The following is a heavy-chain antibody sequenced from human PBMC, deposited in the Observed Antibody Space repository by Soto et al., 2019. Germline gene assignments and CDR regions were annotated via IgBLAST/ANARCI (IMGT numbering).Heavy chain of an antibody. V-gene: IGHV4-34*01. CDR2: INHSGNT. CDR1: GGSFSGYY. CDR3: ASAGPAVLNGLYYPDMDV. D-gene: IGHD2-2*01. J-gene: IGHJ6*02. Sequence: QVQLQQWGAGLLKPSETLSLTCSIYGGSFSGYYWNWIRQPPGKGLEWIGEINHSGNTNYNPALKSRVTISVDTSNNHFSLKRNSVTDAAPAVYYCASAGPAVLNGLYYPDMDVWGQGTTVTVSS.